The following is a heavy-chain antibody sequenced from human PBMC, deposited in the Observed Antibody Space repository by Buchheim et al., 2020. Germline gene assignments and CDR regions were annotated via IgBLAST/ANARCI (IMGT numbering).Heavy chain of an antibody. J-gene: IGHJ5*02. V-gene: IGHV4-59*01. CDR3: AGTIAVAGTGWFDP. CDR1: GGSISSYY. Sequence: QVQLQESGPGLVKPSETLSLTCTVSGGSISSYYWSWIRQPPGKGLEWIGYIYYSGSTNYNPSLKSRVTISVDTSKNQFSLTLSSVTAADTAVYYCAGTIAVAGTGWFDPWGQGTL. D-gene: IGHD6-19*01. CDR2: IYYSGST.